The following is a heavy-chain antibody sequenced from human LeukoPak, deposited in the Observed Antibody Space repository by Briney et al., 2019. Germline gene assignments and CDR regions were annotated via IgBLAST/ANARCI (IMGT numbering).Heavy chain of an antibody. CDR3: ARRPHSGWSHDAFDI. J-gene: IGHJ3*02. Sequence: PSQTLSLTCTVSGGSISSGSYYWSWIRQPAGKGLEWIGRIYTSGITNYNPSLKSRVTISVDTSKNQFSLKLSSVTAADTAVYYCARRPHSGWSHDAFDIWGQGTMVTVSS. CDR1: GGSISSGSYY. V-gene: IGHV4-61*02. CDR2: IYTSGIT. D-gene: IGHD6-19*01.